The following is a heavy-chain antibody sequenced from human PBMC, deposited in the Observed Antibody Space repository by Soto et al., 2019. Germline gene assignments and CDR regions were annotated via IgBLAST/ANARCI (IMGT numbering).Heavy chain of an antibody. D-gene: IGHD6-19*01. Sequence: QVQLVESGGGVVQPGRSLRLSCAASGFTFSSYGMHWVRQAPGKGLEWVAVISYDGSNKYYADSVKGRFTISRDNSKNTLYLQMNSLRAEETAVYYCAKDQDSSGWYDYWGQGTLVTVSS. J-gene: IGHJ4*02. CDR1: GFTFSSYG. CDR3: AKDQDSSGWYDY. V-gene: IGHV3-30*18. CDR2: ISYDGSNK.